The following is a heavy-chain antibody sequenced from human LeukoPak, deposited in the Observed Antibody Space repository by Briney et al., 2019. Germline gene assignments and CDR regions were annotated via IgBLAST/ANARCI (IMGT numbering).Heavy chain of an antibody. J-gene: IGHJ4*02. V-gene: IGHV3-7*01. Sequence: GGSLRLSCAASGFTSSTYWMSWVRQAPGKGLEWVANIKQDGSEKYYVDSVKGRFTISRDNAKNSLYLEMNSLRAEDTAVYYCARERPFYFDYWGQGPLVTVSS. CDR1: GFTSSTYW. D-gene: IGHD1-1*01. CDR2: IKQDGSEK. CDR3: ARERPFYFDY.